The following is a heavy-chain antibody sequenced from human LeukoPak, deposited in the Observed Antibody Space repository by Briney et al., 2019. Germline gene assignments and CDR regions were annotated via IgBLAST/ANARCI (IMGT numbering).Heavy chain of an antibody. CDR2: INPSGGST. CDR3: ARDISYYDSSGYSSSHFDY. V-gene: IGHV1-46*01. J-gene: IGHJ4*02. D-gene: IGHD3-22*01. Sequence: ASVKVSCKASGYTLTSYYMHWVRQAPGQGLEWMGIINPSGGSTSYAQKFQGRVTMTRDTSTSTVYMELSSLRSEDTAVYYCARDISYYDSSGYSSSHFDYWGQGTLVTVSS. CDR1: GYTLTSYY.